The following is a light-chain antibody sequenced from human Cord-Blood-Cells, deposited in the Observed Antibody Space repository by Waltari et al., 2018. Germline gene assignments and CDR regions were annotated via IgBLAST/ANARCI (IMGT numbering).Light chain of an antibody. CDR1: QCLLHSNGYNY. Sequence: DIVMTQSPLSLPVTPGEPASISCRSSQCLLHSNGYNYLDWYLQKPGQSPQLLIYWGSNRASGVPDRFSGSGSGTDFTLKISRVEAEDVGVYYCMQALQTPFTFGPGTKVDIK. J-gene: IGKJ3*01. CDR2: WGS. V-gene: IGKV2-28*01. CDR3: MQALQTPFT.